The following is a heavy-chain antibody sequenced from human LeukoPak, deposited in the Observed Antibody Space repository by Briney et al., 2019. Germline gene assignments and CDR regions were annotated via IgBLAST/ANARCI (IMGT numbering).Heavy chain of an antibody. CDR1: GGSIRSGSYY. CDR3: ARTASGYYLFDY. Sequence: PSETLSPTCTVSGGSIRSGSYYWNWIRQPAGKGLERIGRMYTSGTTNYNPSLKSRVTISVDTSKNQFSLKLSSVTAADTAVYYCARTASGYYLFDYWGQGTLVTVSS. CDR2: MYTSGTT. D-gene: IGHD3-22*01. J-gene: IGHJ4*02. V-gene: IGHV4-61*02.